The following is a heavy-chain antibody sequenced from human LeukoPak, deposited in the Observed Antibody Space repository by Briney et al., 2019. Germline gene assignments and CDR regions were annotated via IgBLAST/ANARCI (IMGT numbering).Heavy chain of an antibody. D-gene: IGHD2-21*02. V-gene: IGHV3-30*04. J-gene: IGHJ4*02. CDR1: GFTFSSYA. CDR3: AKDNGPTRGTAILRGLDY. CDR2: ISYDGSNK. Sequence: PGGSLRLSCAASGFTFSSYAMHWVRQAPGKGLEWVAVISYDGSNKYYADSVKGRFTISRDNSKNTLYLQMNSLRAEDTAVYYCAKDNGPTRGTAILRGLDYWGQGTLVTVSS.